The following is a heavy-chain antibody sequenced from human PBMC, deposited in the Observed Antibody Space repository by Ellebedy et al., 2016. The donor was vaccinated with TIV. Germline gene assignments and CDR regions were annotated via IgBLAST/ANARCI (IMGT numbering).Heavy chain of an antibody. CDR3: ATDLQQWLGFDY. CDR1: GYTLTELS. Sequence: AASVKVSCKVSGYTLTELSMHWVRQAPGKGLEWMGGFDPEDGETIYAQKFQGRVTMTEDTSTDTAYMELSSLRSEDTAVYYCATDLQQWLGFDYWGQGTLVTVPS. J-gene: IGHJ4*02. D-gene: IGHD6-19*01. CDR2: FDPEDGET. V-gene: IGHV1-24*01.